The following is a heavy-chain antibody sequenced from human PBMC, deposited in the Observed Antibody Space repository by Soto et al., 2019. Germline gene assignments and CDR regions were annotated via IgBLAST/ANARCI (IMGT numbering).Heavy chain of an antibody. D-gene: IGHD3-3*01. V-gene: IGHV1-46*01. CDR2: INPSGGST. Sequence: QVQLVQSGAEVKKPGASVKVSCKASGYTFTSYYMHWVRQAPGQGLEWMRIINPSGGSTSYAQKFQGRVTMTRDTSTSTVYMELSSLRSEDTAVYYCARDRLITIFAHDAFDIWGQGTMVTVSS. CDR1: GYTFTSYY. J-gene: IGHJ3*02. CDR3: ARDRLITIFAHDAFDI.